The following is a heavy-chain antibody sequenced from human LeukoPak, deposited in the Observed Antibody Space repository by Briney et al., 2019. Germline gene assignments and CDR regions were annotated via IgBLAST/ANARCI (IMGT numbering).Heavy chain of an antibody. CDR3: ARDYGDYAVYFDY. Sequence: PGGSLRLSCAASGFTFGSYSMNWVRQAPGKGLEWVSSISSSSSYIYYADSVKGRFTISRDNAKTSLYLQMNSLRAEDTAVYYCARDYGDYAVYFDYWGQGTLVTVSS. CDR2: ISSSSSYI. V-gene: IGHV3-21*01. CDR1: GFTFGSYS. J-gene: IGHJ4*02. D-gene: IGHD4-17*01.